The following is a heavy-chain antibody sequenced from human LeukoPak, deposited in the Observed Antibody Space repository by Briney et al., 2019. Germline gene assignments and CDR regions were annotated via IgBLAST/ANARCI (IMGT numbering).Heavy chain of an antibody. CDR3: ARDFYSSSSRYFDY. J-gene: IGHJ4*02. D-gene: IGHD6-13*01. CDR1: GYTFTGYY. Sequence: GASVKVSCKTSGYTFTGYYIHWVRQAPGQGLEWMGWISAYNGNTNYAQKLQGRVTMTTDTSTSTAYMELRSLRSDDTAVYYCARDFYSSSSRYFDYWGQGTLVTVSS. V-gene: IGHV1-18*04. CDR2: ISAYNGNT.